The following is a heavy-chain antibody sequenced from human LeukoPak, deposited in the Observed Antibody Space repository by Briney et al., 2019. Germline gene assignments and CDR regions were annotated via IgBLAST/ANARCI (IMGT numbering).Heavy chain of an antibody. CDR2: VSSDGSID. CDR1: GFTFSSYG. D-gene: IGHD2-15*01. V-gene: IGHV3-30*18. J-gene: IGHJ3*02. Sequence: GRSLRLSCAASGFTFSSYGMHWVRQPPGKGLEWVAVVSSDGSIDYYADSVKGRFTISRDNSKNTLYLQMNSLRAEDTAVYYCAKAPPPYCSGGTCFDAFDIWGQGTMVTVSS. CDR3: AKAPPPYCSGGTCFDAFDI.